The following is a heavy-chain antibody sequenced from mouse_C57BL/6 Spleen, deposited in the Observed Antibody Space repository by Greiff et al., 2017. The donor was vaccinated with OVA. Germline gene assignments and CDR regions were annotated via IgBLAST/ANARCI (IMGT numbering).Heavy chain of an antibody. CDR2: IWSGGST. D-gene: IGHD2-5*01. CDR1: GFSLTSYG. CDR3: ARIVTPDAY. J-gene: IGHJ3*01. V-gene: IGHV2-2*01. Sequence: VMLVESGPGLVQPSQSLSITCTVSGFSLTSYGVHWVRQSPGKGLEWLGVIWSGGSTDYNAAFISRLSISKDNSKSQVFFKMNSLQADETAIYYCARIVTPDAYWGQGTLVTVSA.